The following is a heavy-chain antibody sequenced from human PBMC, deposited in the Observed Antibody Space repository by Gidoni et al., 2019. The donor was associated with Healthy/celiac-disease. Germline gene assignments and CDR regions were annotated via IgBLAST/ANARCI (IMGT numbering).Heavy chain of an antibody. CDR3: AKDMGHYYDSSGAPFDY. J-gene: IGHJ4*02. D-gene: IGHD3-22*01. V-gene: IGHV3-9*01. CDR2: ISWNSGSI. CDR1: GFTFDDYA. Sequence: EVQLVESGGGLVQPGRSLRLSCAASGFTFDDYAMHWVRQAPGKGLEWVSGISWNSGSIGYADSVKGRFTISRDNAKNSLYLQMNSLRAEDTALYYCAKDMGHYYDSSGAPFDYWGQGTLVTVSS.